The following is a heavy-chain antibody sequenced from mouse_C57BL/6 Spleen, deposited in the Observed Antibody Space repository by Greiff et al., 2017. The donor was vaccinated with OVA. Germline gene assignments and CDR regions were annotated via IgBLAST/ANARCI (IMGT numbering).Heavy chain of an antibody. V-gene: IGHV5-6*01. J-gene: IGHJ2*01. D-gene: IGHD1-1*01. CDR3: ARHDYYGSREYYFDY. CDR2: ISSGGSYT. CDR1: GFTFSSYG. Sequence: EVKLVESGGDLVKPGGSLKLSCAASGFTFSSYGMSWVRQTPDKRLEWVATISSGGSYTYYPDSVKGRFTISRDNAKNTLYLQMSSLKSEVTAMYYCARHDYYGSREYYFDYWGQGTTLTVSS.